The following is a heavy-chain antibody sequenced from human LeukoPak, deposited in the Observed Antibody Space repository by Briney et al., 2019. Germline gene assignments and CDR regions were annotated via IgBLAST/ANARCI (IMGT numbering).Heavy chain of an antibody. D-gene: IGHD6-13*01. Sequence: PSETLSLTCTVSGGSISSSSYYWGWIRQPPGKGLEWIGSIYYSGSTYYHPSLKSRVTISVDTSKNQFSLKLSSVTAADTAVYYCARALQQLVPDAFDIWGQGTMVTVSS. CDR1: GGSISSSSYY. CDR2: IYYSGST. J-gene: IGHJ3*02. CDR3: ARALQQLVPDAFDI. V-gene: IGHV4-39*01.